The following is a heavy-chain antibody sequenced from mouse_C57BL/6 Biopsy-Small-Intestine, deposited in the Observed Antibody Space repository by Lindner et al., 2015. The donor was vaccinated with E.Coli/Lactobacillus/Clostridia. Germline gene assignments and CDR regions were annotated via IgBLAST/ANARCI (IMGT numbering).Heavy chain of an antibody. CDR1: GYTFTDYE. CDR3: TRSIGGSSPFDY. V-gene: IGHV1-15*01. CDR2: IDPETGGT. J-gene: IGHJ2*01. Sequence: VQLQESGAELVRPGASVTLSCKASGYTFTDYEMHWVKQTPVHGLEWIGAIDPETGGTAYNQKFKGKAILTADKSSSTAYMELRSLTSEDSAVYYCTRSIGGSSPFDYWGQGTTLTVSS. D-gene: IGHD1-1*01.